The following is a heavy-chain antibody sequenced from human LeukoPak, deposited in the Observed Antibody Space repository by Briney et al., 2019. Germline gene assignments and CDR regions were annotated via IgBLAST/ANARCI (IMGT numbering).Heavy chain of an antibody. Sequence: GGSLRLSCAASGFTFSSYWMHWVRQAPGKGLVWVSRINSDGSSTSYADSVKGRFTISRDNAKNTLYLQMNSLRAEDTAVYYCARDLDDEDYYYGTDVWGQGTTVTVSS. CDR2: INSDGSST. CDR1: GFTFSSYW. CDR3: ARDLDDEDYYYGTDV. J-gene: IGHJ6*02. V-gene: IGHV3-74*01.